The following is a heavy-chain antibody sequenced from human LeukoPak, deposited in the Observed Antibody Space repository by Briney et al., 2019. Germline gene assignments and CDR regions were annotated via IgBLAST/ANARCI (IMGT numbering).Heavy chain of an antibody. CDR2: ITSDGSTT. D-gene: IGHD6-13*01. CDR3: ASSRAAAGKDFDY. Sequence: GGSLRLSCVGSGFSLSGYWMHWVRQTPGKGLMWVSRITSDGSTTWYADSVKGRFTISRDNAKNSLYLQMNSLRAEDTAVYYCASSRAAAGKDFDYWGQGTLVTVSS. J-gene: IGHJ4*02. V-gene: IGHV3-74*01. CDR1: GFSLSGYW.